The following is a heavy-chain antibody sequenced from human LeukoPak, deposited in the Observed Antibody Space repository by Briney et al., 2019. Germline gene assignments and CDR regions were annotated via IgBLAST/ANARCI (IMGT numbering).Heavy chain of an antibody. CDR3: ARGQAIFGAV. CDR1: GFTFSSHA. V-gene: IGHV3-23*01. CDR2: ISGTGGST. D-gene: IGHD3-3*01. Sequence: GGFLRLSCAASGFTFSSHAMSWVRQAPGKGLEWVSAISGTGGSTYYADSVKGRFTISRDNSKNTLYLQMNSLRAEDTAVYYCARGQAIFGAVWGQGTTVTVSS. J-gene: IGHJ6*02.